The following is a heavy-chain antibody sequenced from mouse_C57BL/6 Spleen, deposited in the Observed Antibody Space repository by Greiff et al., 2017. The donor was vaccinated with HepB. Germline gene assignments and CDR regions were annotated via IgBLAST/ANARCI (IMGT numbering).Heavy chain of an antibody. J-gene: IGHJ3*01. CDR3: TPHPFAY. CDR2: IDPENGDT. CDR1: GFNIKDDY. Sequence: DVQLQESGAELVRPGASVKLSCTASGFNIKDDYMHWVKQRPEQGLEWIGWIDPENGDTEYASKFQGKATITADTSSNTAYLQLSSLTSEDTAVYYCTPHPFAYWGQGTLVTVSA. V-gene: IGHV14-4*01.